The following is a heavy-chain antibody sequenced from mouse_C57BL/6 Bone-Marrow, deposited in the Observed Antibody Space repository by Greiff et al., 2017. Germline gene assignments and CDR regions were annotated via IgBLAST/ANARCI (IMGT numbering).Heavy chain of an antibody. V-gene: IGHV1-7*01. CDR2: INPSSGYT. CDR1: GYTFTSYW. Sequence: VQLQQSGAELAKPGASVKLSCKASGYTFTSYWMHWVKQRPGQGLEWIGFINPSSGYTKYNQKFKDTATLTADKSSSTAYMQLRSLTSEDSAVXYCARVLWGTTVVANWYVDVWGTGTTVTVSS. CDR3: ARVLWGTTVVANWYVDV. D-gene: IGHD1-1*01. J-gene: IGHJ1*03.